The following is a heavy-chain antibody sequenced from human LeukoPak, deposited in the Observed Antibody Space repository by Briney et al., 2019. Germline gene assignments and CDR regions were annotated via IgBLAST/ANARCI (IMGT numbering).Heavy chain of an antibody. Sequence: SETLSLTCAVYGGSFSGYYWSWIRQPPGKGLEWIGEINHSGSTYYNPSLKSRVTISVDTSKNQFSLKLSSVTAADTAVYYCARRDGGIAAEFDDYWGQGTLVTVSS. CDR2: INHSGST. V-gene: IGHV4-34*01. J-gene: IGHJ4*02. CDR1: GGSFSGYY. CDR3: ARRDGGIAAEFDDY. D-gene: IGHD6-13*01.